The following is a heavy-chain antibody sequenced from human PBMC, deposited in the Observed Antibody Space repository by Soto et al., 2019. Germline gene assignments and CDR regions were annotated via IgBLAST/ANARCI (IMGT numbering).Heavy chain of an antibody. D-gene: IGHD4-17*01. CDR3: ARNYGDYSPYWYFDL. Sequence: SETLSLTCTVSGGSISSGGYYWSWIRQHPGKGLEWIGYIYYSGSTYYNPSLKSRITISVDTSKNQFSLKLSSVTAADTAVYYCARNYGDYSPYWYFDLWGRGTLVTVSS. J-gene: IGHJ2*01. CDR2: IYYSGST. V-gene: IGHV4-31*03. CDR1: GGSISSGGYY.